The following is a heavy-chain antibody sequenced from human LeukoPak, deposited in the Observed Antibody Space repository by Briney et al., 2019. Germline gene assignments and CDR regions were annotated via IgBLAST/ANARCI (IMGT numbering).Heavy chain of an antibody. V-gene: IGHV1-2*06. CDR3: ARDWDLRSDFYY. Sequence: ASVKVSCKASGYTFTGYYMHWVRQAPGQGLEWMGRINPNSGGTNYAQKFQGRVTMTRDTSISTAYMELSRLRSDDTAVYYCARDWDLRSDFYYWGQGTLVTVSS. D-gene: IGHD3-16*01. J-gene: IGHJ4*02. CDR2: INPNSGGT. CDR1: GYTFTGYY.